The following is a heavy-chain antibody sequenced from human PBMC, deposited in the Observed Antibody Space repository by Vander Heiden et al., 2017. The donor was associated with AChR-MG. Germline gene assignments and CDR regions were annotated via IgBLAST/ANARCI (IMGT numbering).Heavy chain of an antibody. CDR1: GFAFRSYG. Sequence: QVQLVESGGGVVQPGTSLRLPCVAPGFAFRSYGIHWVRQAPGKGLEWVSAISYDGSNKYYADSVKGRFTISRDNSKNTLYVQMNSLRVEDTAVYYCAGRSSDWYYFDYWGQGTLVTVSS. J-gene: IGHJ4*02. V-gene: IGHV3-30*03. CDR2: ISYDGSNK. CDR3: AGRSSDWYYFDY. D-gene: IGHD3-9*01.